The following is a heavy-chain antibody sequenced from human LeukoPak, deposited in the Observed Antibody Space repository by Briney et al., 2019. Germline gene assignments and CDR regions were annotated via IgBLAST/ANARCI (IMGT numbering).Heavy chain of an antibody. V-gene: IGHV4-59*01. Sequence: SETLSLTCAVSGGSSGTYYWSWIRQSPGKGLEWIGYIYHNGDTRYNPSLKSRVTISVDTSKNHFSLQLTSVTTADTAVYYCAREGYSGSDFDSWGQGTLVTVSS. D-gene: IGHD2-21*01. CDR2: IYHNGDT. CDR3: AREGYSGSDFDS. CDR1: GGSSGTYY. J-gene: IGHJ4*02.